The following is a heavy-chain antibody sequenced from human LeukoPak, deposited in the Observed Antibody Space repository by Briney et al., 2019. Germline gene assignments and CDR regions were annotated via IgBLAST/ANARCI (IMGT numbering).Heavy chain of an antibody. Sequence: GGSLRLSCAASGFAYSDYYMSWIRQAPGKGLEWVSYISDTGNTIYYADSVKGRFTISRDNAKNLLYLQMNSLRAEDTAVYYCARDRHILEWLFKLHYWGQGTLVTVSS. D-gene: IGHD3-3*01. V-gene: IGHV3-11*01. CDR3: ARDRHILEWLFKLHY. CDR1: GFAYSDYY. CDR2: ISDTGNTI. J-gene: IGHJ4*02.